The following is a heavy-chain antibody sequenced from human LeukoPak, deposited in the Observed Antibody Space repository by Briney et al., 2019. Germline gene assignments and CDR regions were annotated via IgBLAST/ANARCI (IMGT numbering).Heavy chain of an antibody. CDR2: IYYSGST. D-gene: IGHD3-10*01. J-gene: IGHJ3*02. V-gene: IGHV4-59*01. Sequence: SETLSLTCAVYGGSFSGYYWSWIRQPPGKGLEWIGYIYYSGSTNYNPSLKSRVTISVDTSKNQFSLKLSSVTAADTAVYYCARFCGITYYYGSGTHPRAFDIWGQGTMVTVSS. CDR3: ARFCGITYYYGSGTHPRAFDI. CDR1: GGSFSGYY.